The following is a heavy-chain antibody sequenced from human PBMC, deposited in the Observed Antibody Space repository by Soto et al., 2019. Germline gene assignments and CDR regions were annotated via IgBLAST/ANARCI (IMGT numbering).Heavy chain of an antibody. Sequence: GASVKVSCKTSGFTFSKYYMHWLRQVPGQGLEWVGVINPSGRTTSYAQKFLGRVSVTRDASTATVYLELNSLRSADTAVYYCARDLDMTTVTTSFDSWGQGTLVTVSS. CDR3: ARDLDMTTVTTSFDS. V-gene: IGHV1-46*01. D-gene: IGHD4-17*01. J-gene: IGHJ4*02. CDR2: INPSGRTT. CDR1: GFTFSKYY.